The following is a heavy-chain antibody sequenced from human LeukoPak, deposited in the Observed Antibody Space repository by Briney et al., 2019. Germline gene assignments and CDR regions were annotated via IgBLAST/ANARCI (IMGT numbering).Heavy chain of an antibody. V-gene: IGHV1-24*01. Sequence: ASVKVSCKVSGYTLTELSMHWVRQAPGKGLEWMGGFDPEDSETIYAQKFQGRVTMTEDTSTDTAYMELSSLRSEDTAVYYCATRAALRLGELSFRYFDYWGQGTLVTVSS. J-gene: IGHJ4*02. D-gene: IGHD3-16*02. CDR1: GYTLTELS. CDR3: ATRAALRLGELSFRYFDY. CDR2: FDPEDSET.